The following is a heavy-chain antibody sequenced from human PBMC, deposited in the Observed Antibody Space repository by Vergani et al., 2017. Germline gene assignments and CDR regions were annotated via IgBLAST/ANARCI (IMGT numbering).Heavy chain of an antibody. V-gene: IGHV3-9*03. CDR1: GFTFDDYA. CDR2: ISRNNGTI. J-gene: IGHJ4*02. Sequence: EVQLVESGGGLVQPGRSLRLSCAASGFTFDDYAMHWVRQAPGKGLEWVSVISRNNGTIAYADSVKGRFTISRDNAKNSLYLQMNSLRVEDMALYYCTKGAGSSTVEKGGFDYWGQGTLVTVSS. CDR3: TKGAGSSTVEKGGFDY. D-gene: IGHD4-23*01.